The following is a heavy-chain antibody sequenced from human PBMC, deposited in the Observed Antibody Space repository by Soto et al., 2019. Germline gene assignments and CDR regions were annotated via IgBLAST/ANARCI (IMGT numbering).Heavy chain of an antibody. J-gene: IGHJ2*01. V-gene: IGHV1-3*01. CDR2: TNPGNGLT. CDR1: GYAFTKYS. Sequence: QVQLVQSGAEVKKPGALVSVSCKASGYAFTKYSMHWVRQAPGQSLEWMGWTNPGNGLTRYSQKFQGRVTITSDTSASTIYMEMNSLRSEVTAVYYCATRDWESSYDFSPGFYPRWFFDLGGRGTLVTVSS. CDR3: ATRDWESSYDFSPGFYPRWFFDL. D-gene: IGHD3-3*01.